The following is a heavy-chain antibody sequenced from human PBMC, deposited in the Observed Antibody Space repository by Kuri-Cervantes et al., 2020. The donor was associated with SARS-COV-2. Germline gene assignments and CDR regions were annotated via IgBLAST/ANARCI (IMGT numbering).Heavy chain of an antibody. CDR3: ARDYYDSSYFDY. D-gene: IGHD3-22*01. V-gene: IGHV4-30-4*08. CDR1: GGSISSGDYY. Sequence: SETLSLTCTVSGGSISSGDYYWSWIRQPPGKGLEWIGYIYYSGSTYYNPSLKSRVTISVDASKNQFSLKLSSVTAADTAVYSCARDYYDSSYFDYWGQETLVTVSS. J-gene: IGHJ4*02. CDR2: IYYSGST.